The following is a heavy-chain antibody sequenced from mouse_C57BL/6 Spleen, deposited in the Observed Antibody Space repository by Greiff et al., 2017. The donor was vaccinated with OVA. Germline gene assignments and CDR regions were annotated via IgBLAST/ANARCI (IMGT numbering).Heavy chain of an antibody. V-gene: IGHV14-1*01. Sequence: EVQLQQSGAELVRPGASVKLSCTASGFNIKDYYMHWVNQRPEQGLEWIGRIDPEDGDTEYAPKFQGKATMTADTSSNTAYLQLSSLTSEDTAVYYCTTDYYGSSYEYYFDYWGQGTTLTVSS. D-gene: IGHD1-1*01. CDR2: IDPEDGDT. CDR1: GFNIKDYY. CDR3: TTDYYGSSYEYYFDY. J-gene: IGHJ2*01.